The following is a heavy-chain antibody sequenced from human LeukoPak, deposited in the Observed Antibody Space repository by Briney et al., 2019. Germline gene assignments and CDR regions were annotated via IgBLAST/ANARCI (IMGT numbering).Heavy chain of an antibody. CDR3: AKGLGGSPFDY. Sequence: GGPLRSPFQAFGFTFSTNPMTGFGRAPGKGLGGVSAISGSGGSTYYADSVKGRFTISRDNSKNTLSLQMNSLRAEDTAVYYCAKGLGGSPFDYWGQGTLVTVSS. D-gene: IGHD2-15*01. V-gene: IGHV3-23*01. J-gene: IGHJ4*02. CDR2: ISGSGGST. CDR1: GFTFSTNP.